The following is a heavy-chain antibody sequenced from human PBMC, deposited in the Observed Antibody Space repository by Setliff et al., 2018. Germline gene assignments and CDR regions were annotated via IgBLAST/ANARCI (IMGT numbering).Heavy chain of an antibody. Sequence: ASVKVSCKVSGYTLTELSMHWVRQAPGKGLEWMGGFDPEDGETIYAQKFQGRVTMTEDTSTDTAYMELSSLRSEDTAVYYCATQPLQWELLGFDYWGQGTLVTISS. CDR1: GYTLTELS. CDR2: FDPEDGET. V-gene: IGHV1-24*01. CDR3: ATQPLQWELLGFDY. D-gene: IGHD1-26*01. J-gene: IGHJ4*02.